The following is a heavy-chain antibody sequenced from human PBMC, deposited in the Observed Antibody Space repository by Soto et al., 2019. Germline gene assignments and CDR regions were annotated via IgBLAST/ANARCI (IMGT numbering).Heavy chain of an antibody. CDR3: AREKVGTTFFDN. V-gene: IGHV4-38-2*02. CDR1: GFAISRGYY. CDR2: IYPSVSS. D-gene: IGHD1-1*01. Sequence: NPSETLSLTCSVSGFAISRGYYWSWVRQPPGKGLEWIGSIYPSVSSYHNPSLATRLRLSIDTSKNQFTLNLTSVTAADTALYFCAREKVGTTFFDNWGQGSQVTVSS. J-gene: IGHJ4*02.